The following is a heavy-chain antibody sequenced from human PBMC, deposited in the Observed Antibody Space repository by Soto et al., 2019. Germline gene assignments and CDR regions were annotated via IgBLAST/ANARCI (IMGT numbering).Heavy chain of an antibody. J-gene: IGHJ4*02. D-gene: IGHD6-13*01. CDR3: ARDRYSSSWENDY. V-gene: IGHV1-46*01. Sequence: ASVKVSCKASGYTFTSYYMNWVRQAPVQGFEWLGIINPSGGYTTYAQRFLGRVTITADKSTSTAYMELSSLRSEDTAVYYCARDRYSSSWENDYWGQGTLVTVSS. CDR1: GYTFTSYY. CDR2: INPSGGYT.